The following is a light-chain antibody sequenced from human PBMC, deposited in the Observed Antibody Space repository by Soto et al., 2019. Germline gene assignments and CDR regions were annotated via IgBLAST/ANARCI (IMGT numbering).Light chain of an antibody. CDR1: QSVNNN. CDR2: AAS. CDR3: QQDNDWPPGGT. V-gene: IGKV3-15*01. Sequence: EIVMTQSPATLSVSPGERATLSCRASQSVNNNLAWYQQKPGQAPRLLIYAASTMDTGIPARFSGSGSGTEFIRTTSSLQSESLAVSYFQQDNDWPPGGTFGQGTKVEIK. J-gene: IGKJ1*01.